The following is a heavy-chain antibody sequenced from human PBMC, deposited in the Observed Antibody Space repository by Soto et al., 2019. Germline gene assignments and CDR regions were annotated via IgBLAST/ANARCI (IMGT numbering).Heavy chain of an antibody. Sequence: SETLSLTCTVSGGSISSYYWSWIRQPPGKGLEWIGYIYYSGSTNYNPSLKSRVTISVDTSKNQFSLKLSSVTAADTAVYYCARAAGALLWFGEFPNWFDPWGQGTLVTVSS. V-gene: IGHV4-59*01. CDR3: ARAAGALLWFGEFPNWFDP. CDR1: GGSISSYY. D-gene: IGHD3-10*01. CDR2: IYYSGST. J-gene: IGHJ5*02.